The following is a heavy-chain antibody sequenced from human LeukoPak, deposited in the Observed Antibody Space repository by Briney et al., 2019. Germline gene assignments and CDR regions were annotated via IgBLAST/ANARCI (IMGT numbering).Heavy chain of an antibody. CDR2: IYYSGST. CDR1: GGSLSSYY. J-gene: IGHJ4*02. V-gene: IGHV4-59*01. Sequence: SETLSLTCTVSGGSLSSYYWSWIRQPPGKGLEWIGYIYYSGSTNYNPSLKSRVTISVDTSKNQFSLKLSSVTAADTAVYYCARGRGLSGSDYWGQGTLVTVSS. CDR3: ARGRGLSGSDY. D-gene: IGHD2-15*01.